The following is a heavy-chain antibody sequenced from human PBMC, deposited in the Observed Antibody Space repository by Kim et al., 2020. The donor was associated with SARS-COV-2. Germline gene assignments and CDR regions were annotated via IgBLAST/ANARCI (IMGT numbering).Heavy chain of an antibody. V-gene: IGHV3-23*01. J-gene: IGHJ4*02. CDR1: GFTFSSYA. CDR3: ARGTYYFGY. CDR2: ISDSGGNT. Sequence: GGSLRLSCAASGFTFSSYAMNWVRQAPGKGLEWVSGISDSGGNTYYADSVKGRFTISRDNSKNTLCLQMNSLRAEDTAVYYCARGTYYFGYWGQGTLVTV.